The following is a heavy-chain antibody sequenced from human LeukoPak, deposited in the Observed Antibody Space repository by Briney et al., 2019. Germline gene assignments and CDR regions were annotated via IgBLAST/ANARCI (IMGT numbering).Heavy chain of an antibody. J-gene: IGHJ4*02. V-gene: IGHV3-23*01. Sequence: GGSLRLSCAASGFTFSTYSMTWVRQAPGKGLEWVSGIFNSGDKTFYADSVKGRFTTSRGNSKNTLYSQMNSLRAEDTAVYYCAKDVVPDSGWDLDYWGQGTLVTVSS. D-gene: IGHD6-19*01. CDR2: IFNSGDKT. CDR1: GFTFSTYS. CDR3: AKDVVPDSGWDLDY.